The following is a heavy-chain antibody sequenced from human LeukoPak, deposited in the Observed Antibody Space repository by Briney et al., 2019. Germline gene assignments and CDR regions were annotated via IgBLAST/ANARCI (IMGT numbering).Heavy chain of an antibody. J-gene: IGHJ2*01. V-gene: IGHV3-21*04. D-gene: IGHD2/OR15-2a*01. CDR2: ITTSSTYT. CDR1: GFSFSSYN. Sequence: GGSLRLSCAASGFSFSSYNMNWVRQAPGKGLEWVSSITTSSTYTFYADSVKGRFTISRDNAKNSLYLQMNSLRAEDTALYYCAKNWGSFSWYFDLWGRGTLVTVSS. CDR3: AKNWGSFSWYFDL.